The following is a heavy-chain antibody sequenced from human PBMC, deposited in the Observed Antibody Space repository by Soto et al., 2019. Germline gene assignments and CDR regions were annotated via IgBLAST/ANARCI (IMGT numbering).Heavy chain of an antibody. J-gene: IGHJ6*02. V-gene: IGHV4-59*01. CDR3: ARGVGDWGRMDV. D-gene: IGHD2-21*02. Sequence: QVQLRESGPGLVKPSETLSFTCTVSGGSISSYYWSWIRLPPGKRLEWIGYIYYRGNTNYNPSLKRRVTFSVDTSENQFSLKLTSVSAADTAVYYCARGVGDWGRMDVWGQGTTVAVSS. CDR1: GGSISSYY. CDR2: IYYRGNT.